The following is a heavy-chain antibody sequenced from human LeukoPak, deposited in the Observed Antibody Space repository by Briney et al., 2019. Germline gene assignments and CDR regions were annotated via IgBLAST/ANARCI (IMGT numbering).Heavy chain of an antibody. CDR1: VFTFSSYW. V-gene: IGHV3-7*03. Sequence: TGGSLRLSCAASVFTFSSYWMNWARQAPGKGLEWVASMNHNGNVNYYVDSVKGRFTISRDNAKNSLYLQMSNLRAEDTAVYFCARGGGLDVWGQGATVTVSS. J-gene: IGHJ6*02. D-gene: IGHD3-16*01. CDR2: MNHNGNVN. CDR3: ARGGGLDV.